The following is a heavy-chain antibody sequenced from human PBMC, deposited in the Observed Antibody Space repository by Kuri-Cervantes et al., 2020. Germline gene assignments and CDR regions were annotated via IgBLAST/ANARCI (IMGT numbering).Heavy chain of an antibody. CDR2: ISGSGGST. J-gene: IGHJ6*02. D-gene: IGHD4-17*01. CDR3: ARLRFYGMDV. V-gene: IGHV3-23*01. Sequence: GGSLRLSCAASGFTVSSNYMSRVRQAPGKGLEWVSAISGSGGSTYYADSVKGRFTISRDNSKNTLYLQMNSLRAEDTAVYYCARLRFYGMDVWGQGTTVTVSS. CDR1: GFTVSSNY.